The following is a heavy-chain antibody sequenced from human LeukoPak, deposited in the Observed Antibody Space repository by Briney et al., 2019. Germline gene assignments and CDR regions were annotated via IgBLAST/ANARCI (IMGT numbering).Heavy chain of an antibody. V-gene: IGHV3-30*02. D-gene: IGHD2-15*01. J-gene: IGHJ4*02. CDR3: AKDPYCSGGSCYQYYFDY. CDR1: GFTFSSYG. CDR2: IRYDGSNK. Sequence: GGSLRLSCAASGFTFSSYGMHWVRQAPGKGLEWVAFIRYDGSNKYYADSVKGRFTISRDNSKNTLYLQMNSLRAEDTAVYYCAKDPYCSGGSCYQYYFDYRGQGTLVTVSS.